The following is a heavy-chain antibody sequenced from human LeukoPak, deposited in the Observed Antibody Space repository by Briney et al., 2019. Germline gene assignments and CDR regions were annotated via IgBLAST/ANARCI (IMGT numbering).Heavy chain of an antibody. CDR3: AKEHSGSYPDPDRENWFDP. V-gene: IGHV3-30*18. D-gene: IGHD3-10*01. CDR2: ISYDGTNK. CDR1: GFTFSSYG. J-gene: IGHJ5*02. Sequence: PGRSLRLSCAASGFTFSSYGMHWVRQAPGKGLQWVAVISYDGTNKFYADSVKGRFTISRDNSKNTLYLQMNSLRPEDTAVYYCAKEHSGSYPDPDRENWFDPWGQGTLVTVSS.